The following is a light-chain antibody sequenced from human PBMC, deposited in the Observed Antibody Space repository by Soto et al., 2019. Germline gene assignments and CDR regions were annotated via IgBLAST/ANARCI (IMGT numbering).Light chain of an antibody. CDR3: HHYGGSPPIST. J-gene: IGKJ2*02. V-gene: IGKV3-20*01. CDR2: AVS. Sequence: EIVLTQSPGTLSLSPGERATLSCRASQSVSSKSFAWFQQIPGQAPRLLIYAVSSRATGIPDRFSGSGSGTVFALTIGRQEPEDFAVYYCHHYGGSPPISTFGHGTKLEIK. CDR1: QSVSSKS.